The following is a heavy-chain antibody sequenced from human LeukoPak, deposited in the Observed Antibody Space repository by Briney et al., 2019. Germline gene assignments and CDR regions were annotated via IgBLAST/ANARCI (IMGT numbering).Heavy chain of an antibody. J-gene: IGHJ6*04. Sequence: GGSLRLSCAASGFTFSSYAMGWVRQAPGKGLEWVSAISGSGGSTYYADSVKDRFTISRDNAKNSLYLQMNSLRAEDTAVYYCAELGITMIGGVWGKGTTVTISS. D-gene: IGHD3-10*02. CDR1: GFTFSSYA. CDR3: AELGITMIGGV. CDR2: ISGSGGST. V-gene: IGHV3-23*01.